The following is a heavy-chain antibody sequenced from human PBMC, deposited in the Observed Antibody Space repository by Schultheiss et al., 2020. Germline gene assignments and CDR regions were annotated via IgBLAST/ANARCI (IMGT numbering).Heavy chain of an antibody. V-gene: IGHV4-59*06. J-gene: IGHJ6*02. D-gene: IGHD6-13*01. CDR3: ASQAARYYYYGMDV. Sequence: SETLSLTCTVSGGSISSYYWSWIRQPAGKGLEWIGSIYYSGSTYYNPSLKSRVTISVDTSKNQFSLKLSSVTAADTAVYYCASQAARYYYYGMDVWGQGTTVTVSS. CDR2: IYYSGST. CDR1: GGSISSYY.